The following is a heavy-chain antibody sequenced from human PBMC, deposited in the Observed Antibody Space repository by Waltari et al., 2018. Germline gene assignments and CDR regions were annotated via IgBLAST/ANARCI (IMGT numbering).Heavy chain of an antibody. CDR2: IKPDGSGK. CDR1: GFSFSIYW. CDR3: ARMGAGRAPDY. J-gene: IGHJ4*02. V-gene: IGHV3-7*03. Sequence: EVQLVASGGGLVQPGGSLRLSGAASGFSFSIYWMTWFRQAPGTGLEWVATIKPDGSGKFYVDSVKGRFSISRDNAKNSLYLQMNSLRAEDTAIFYCARMGAGRAPDYWGQGTLVTVSS. D-gene: IGHD3-16*01.